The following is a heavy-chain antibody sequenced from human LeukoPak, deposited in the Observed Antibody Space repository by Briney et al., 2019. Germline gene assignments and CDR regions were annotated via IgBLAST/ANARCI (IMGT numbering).Heavy chain of an antibody. CDR2: ISSSGNTI. J-gene: IGHJ4*02. CDR3: ARVGLDRRGYSGYEAFDY. CDR1: GFTFSDYY. D-gene: IGHD5-12*01. Sequence: GGSLRLSCAASGFTFSDYYMSWIRQAPGKGLEWFSYISSSGNTIYYADSVKGRFTISRDNAKNSLYLQINSLRAEDTAVYYCARVGLDRRGYSGYEAFDYWGQGTLVTVSS. V-gene: IGHV3-11*04.